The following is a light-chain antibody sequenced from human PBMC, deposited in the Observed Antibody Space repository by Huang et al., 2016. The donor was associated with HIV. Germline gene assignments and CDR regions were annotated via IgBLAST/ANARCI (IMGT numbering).Light chain of an antibody. CDR1: QSVNNY. Sequence: EIVLTQSPATLSLSPGERATLSCRASQSVNNYLGWYQQKPGQAPRLLIYDTSTRATGVPARFSGSGSGTAFTLTISGIEPEDFAVYYCQQRSNLLTFGGGTKVEI. V-gene: IGKV3-11*01. J-gene: IGKJ4*01. CDR3: QQRSNLLT. CDR2: DTS.